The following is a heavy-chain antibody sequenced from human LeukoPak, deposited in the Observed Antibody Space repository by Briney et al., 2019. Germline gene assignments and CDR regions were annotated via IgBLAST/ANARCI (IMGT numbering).Heavy chain of an antibody. D-gene: IGHD3-3*01. CDR2: IYHSGST. V-gene: IGHV4-38-2*02. Sequence: SETLSLTCAVSGYSISSGYYWGWIRQPPGKGLEWIGSIYHSGSTYYNPSLKSRVTISVDTSKNQFSLKLSSVTAADTAVYYCARDFGFWSGYSSFDYWGQGTLVTVSS. J-gene: IGHJ4*02. CDR1: GYSISSGYY. CDR3: ARDFGFWSGYSSFDY.